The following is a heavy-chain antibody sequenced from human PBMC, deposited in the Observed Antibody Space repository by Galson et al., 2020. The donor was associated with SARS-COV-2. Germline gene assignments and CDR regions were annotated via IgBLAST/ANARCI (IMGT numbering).Heavy chain of an antibody. Sequence: GESLKISCAAFGFTFTNYAMNWVRQAPGKGLEWVSTISGSGGSTYYADSVRGRFTISRDNSKNTLFLHMNNVRAEDTAIYYCAKGLYYDSTGYSEYFQHWGQGTLITVSS. D-gene: IGHD3-22*01. CDR1: GFTFTNYA. CDR2: ISGSGGST. J-gene: IGHJ1*01. V-gene: IGHV3-23*01. CDR3: AKGLYYDSTGYSEYFQH.